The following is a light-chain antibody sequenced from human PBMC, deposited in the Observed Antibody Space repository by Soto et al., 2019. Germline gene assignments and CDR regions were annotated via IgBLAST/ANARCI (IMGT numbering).Light chain of an antibody. V-gene: IGLV2-14*01. CDR2: DVS. Sequence: QSALTQPASVSGSYGQSITISCTGTSSDVGGYNYVSWYQQHPGKAPKLMIYDVSNRPSGVSNRFSGSKSGNTASLTISGLQAEDEADYYCSSYTSSSLYVFGTGTKLTVL. CDR1: SSDVGGYNY. J-gene: IGLJ1*01. CDR3: SSYTSSSLYV.